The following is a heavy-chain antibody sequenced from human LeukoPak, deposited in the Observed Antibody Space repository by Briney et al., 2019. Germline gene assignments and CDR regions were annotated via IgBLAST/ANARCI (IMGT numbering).Heavy chain of an antibody. Sequence: VSVTVSCKASGYTFTSYDINWVRQATGQGLEWMGWMNPNSGNTGYAQKFQGRVTMTRNTSISTAYMELSSLRSEDTAVYYCARAKRGYYDFWSGRTRALYFDYWGQGTLVTVSS. D-gene: IGHD3-3*01. CDR3: ARAKRGYYDFWSGRTRALYFDY. J-gene: IGHJ4*02. CDR2: MNPNSGNT. V-gene: IGHV1-8*01. CDR1: GYTFTSYD.